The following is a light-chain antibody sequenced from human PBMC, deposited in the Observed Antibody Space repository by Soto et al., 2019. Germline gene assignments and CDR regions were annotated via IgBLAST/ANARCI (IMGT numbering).Light chain of an antibody. V-gene: IGKV1-5*01. J-gene: IGKJ1*01. CDR2: DAS. Sequence: DIQMTQSPSTLSASVGDRVTITCWASQSISSWLAWYQHKPGKAPKFLIYDASTLQSGVPSRFSGSGSGTEFTLTISSLQPDDSGTYYCQQYNSYPRTFGQGTKVDIK. CDR1: QSISSW. CDR3: QQYNSYPRT.